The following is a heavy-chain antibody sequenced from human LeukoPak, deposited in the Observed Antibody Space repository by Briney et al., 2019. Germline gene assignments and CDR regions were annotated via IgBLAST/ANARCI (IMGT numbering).Heavy chain of an antibody. CDR1: GGSISSYY. V-gene: IGHV4-59*12. D-gene: IGHD4-17*01. J-gene: IGHJ4*02. CDR3: ARRRGTTVTTYFDY. CDR2: IYYSGST. Sequence: PSETLSLTCTVSGGSISSYYWSWIRQPPGKGLEWIGYIYYSGSTNYNPSLKSRVTISLDRSKNQFSLNLSSVTAADTAVYYCARRRGTTVTTYFDYWGQGTLVTVSS.